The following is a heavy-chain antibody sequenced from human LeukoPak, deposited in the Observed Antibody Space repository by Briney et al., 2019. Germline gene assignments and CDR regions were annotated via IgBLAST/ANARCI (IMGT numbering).Heavy chain of an antibody. Sequence: GASVKVSCKASGYIFTGYFIHWVRHAPGQGLEWMGGINPNSGGANYAQNFQARVTMTRDTSISTAYMEVSGLRSDDAAIYYCARDYGDFKESGFDPWGQGTLVIVSS. CDR2: INPNSGGA. J-gene: IGHJ5*02. V-gene: IGHV1-2*02. D-gene: IGHD4-17*01. CDR3: ARDYGDFKESGFDP. CDR1: GYIFTGYF.